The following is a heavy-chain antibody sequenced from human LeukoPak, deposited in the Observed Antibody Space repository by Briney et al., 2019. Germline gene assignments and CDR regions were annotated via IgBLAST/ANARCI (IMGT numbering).Heavy chain of an antibody. J-gene: IGHJ4*02. D-gene: IGHD1-1*01. V-gene: IGHV4-4*09. CDR2: IYSGVPT. CDR1: GVSINRFY. CDR3: VQTTGWPGFDY. Sequence: PSETLSLTCTTSGVSINRFYWSWVRQPPGKGLEWIGNIYSGVPTYFNPSLKSRVTISVDTSKNQFSLNLTSVTAADTAMYYCVQTTGWPGFDYWVQGILVTVSS.